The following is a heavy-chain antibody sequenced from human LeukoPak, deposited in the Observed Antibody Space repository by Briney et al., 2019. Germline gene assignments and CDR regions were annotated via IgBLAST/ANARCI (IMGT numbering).Heavy chain of an antibody. CDR1: GFNFDDYV. CDR3: ARDPRYCSGGSCLMLGWYFDY. CDR2: INWNGGGR. J-gene: IGHJ4*02. V-gene: IGHV3-20*04. D-gene: IGHD2-15*01. Sequence: GGSLRLSCAASGFNFDDYVMTWVRQAPGKGLEWVSGINWNGGGRGYADSVKGRFTISRDNAKNSLYLQMNSLRAEDTALYYCARDPRYCSGGSCLMLGWYFDYWGQGTLVTVSS.